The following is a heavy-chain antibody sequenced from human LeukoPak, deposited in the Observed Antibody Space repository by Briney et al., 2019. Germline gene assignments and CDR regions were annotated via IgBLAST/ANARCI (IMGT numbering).Heavy chain of an antibody. CDR2: IIPIFGTA. CDR3: ARELTTGMYFFDY. Sequence: SVKVSCKASGGTFSSYAISWVRQAPGQGLEWMGGIIPIFGTANYAQKFQGRVTITADESTSTAYMELSSLRSEDTAVYYRARELTTGMYFFDYWGQGTLVTVSS. V-gene: IGHV1-69*01. CDR1: GGTFSSYA. J-gene: IGHJ4*02. D-gene: IGHD1-1*01.